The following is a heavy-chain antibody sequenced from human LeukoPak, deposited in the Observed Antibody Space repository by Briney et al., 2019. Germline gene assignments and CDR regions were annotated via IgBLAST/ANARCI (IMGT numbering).Heavy chain of an antibody. D-gene: IGHD5-24*01. Sequence: SETLSLTCIVSGYSISTAYYWGWIRQPPGKGLEYIGIIHHSGRSYYNPSLKSRVTILVDTPNNQIFLKLTSVTAADTAVYYCARVSTTMALDYWGQGTLVTVSS. CDR1: GYSISTAYY. V-gene: IGHV4-38-2*02. J-gene: IGHJ4*02. CDR2: IHHSGRS. CDR3: ARVSTTMALDY.